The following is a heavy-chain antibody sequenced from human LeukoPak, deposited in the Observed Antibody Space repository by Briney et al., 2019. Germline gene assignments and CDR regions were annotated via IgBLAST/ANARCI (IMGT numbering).Heavy chain of an antibody. CDR3: ASAYCGGDCSNWFDP. Sequence: GASVKVSCKASGYTFTGYYMHWVRQAPGQGLEWMGWINPNSGGTNYAQKFQGRVTMTRDTSISTAYVELSRLRSDDTAVYYCASAYCGGDCSNWFDPWGQGTLVTVSS. CDR1: GYTFTGYY. V-gene: IGHV1-2*02. J-gene: IGHJ5*02. D-gene: IGHD2-21*01. CDR2: INPNSGGT.